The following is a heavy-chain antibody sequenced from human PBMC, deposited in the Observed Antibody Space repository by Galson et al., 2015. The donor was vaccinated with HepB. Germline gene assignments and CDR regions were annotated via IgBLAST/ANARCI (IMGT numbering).Heavy chain of an antibody. V-gene: IGHV1-69*04. CDR1: GDSFSNYA. Sequence: SVKVSCKASGDSFSNYAVNWVRQAPGQGLEWMGRIVPIVGRRDYAQRFQGRVTIIADKDTPTVYLDLRSLKSEDTAVYYSATCPLNSGADTAEYPQYWGQGTLLTVSS. CDR2: IVPIVGRR. CDR3: ATCPLNSGADTAEYPQY. D-gene: IGHD7-27*01. J-gene: IGHJ1*01.